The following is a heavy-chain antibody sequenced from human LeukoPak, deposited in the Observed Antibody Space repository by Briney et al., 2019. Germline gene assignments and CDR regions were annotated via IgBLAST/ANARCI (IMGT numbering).Heavy chain of an antibody. CDR3: YTTSGGRPH. CDR1: GGSTRSSGYY. CDR2: ISYSGST. J-gene: IGHJ4*02. Sequence: SETLSLTCTVSGGSTRSSGYYWGWIRQPPGMGLEWIGSISYSGSTNFNPSLKSRVTILEDTSKNQFSLKLSSVTAADTAVYYCYTTSGGRPHWGQGTLVTVSS. V-gene: IGHV4-39*01. D-gene: IGHD2-2*02.